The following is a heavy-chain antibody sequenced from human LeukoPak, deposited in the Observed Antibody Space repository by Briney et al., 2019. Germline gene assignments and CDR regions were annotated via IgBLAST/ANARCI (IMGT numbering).Heavy chain of an antibody. J-gene: IGHJ4*02. D-gene: IGHD2-2*01. CDR3: AREGGTVVVGRFDY. V-gene: IGHV3-30*02. CDR1: GINFRASG. Sequence: GGSLRLSCAASGINFRASGMHWVRQAPGMGLEWVTFIQTDGSDKRYAASVAGPFTISRDDSKNTVYLHMNSLRPDDSALYYCAREGGTVVVGRFDYWGQGTLVTVSS. CDR2: IQTDGSDK.